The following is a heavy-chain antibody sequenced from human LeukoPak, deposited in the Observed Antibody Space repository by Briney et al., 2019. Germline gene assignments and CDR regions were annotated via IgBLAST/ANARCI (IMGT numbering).Heavy chain of an antibody. CDR2: ISGSGGST. CDR1: GFTFSSYG. Sequence: GGSLRLSCAASGFTFSSYGMSWVRQAPGKGLEWVSAISGSGGSTYYADSVKGRFNISRDNSKNTLYLQMNSLRAEDTAVYYCAKDYDILTGPAIDYWGQGTLVTVSS. D-gene: IGHD3-9*01. V-gene: IGHV3-23*01. CDR3: AKDYDILTGPAIDY. J-gene: IGHJ4*02.